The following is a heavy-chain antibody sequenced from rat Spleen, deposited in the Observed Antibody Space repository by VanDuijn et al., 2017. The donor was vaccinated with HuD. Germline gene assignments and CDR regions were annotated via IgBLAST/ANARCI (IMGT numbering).Heavy chain of an antibody. D-gene: IGHD1-4*01. V-gene: IGHV2-6*01. CDR1: GFSLTSYT. CDR2: ISSGGTS. CDR3: VRAGYNFDY. Sequence: QVQLKESGPGLVQPSQTLSLTCTVSGFSLTSYTLSWVRQSPGKGLEWIGAISSGGTSYYNSVLNPRVSISRDISKSQVFLKMNSLQTEDTATYYCVRAGYNFDYWGQGVMVTVSS. J-gene: IGHJ2*01.